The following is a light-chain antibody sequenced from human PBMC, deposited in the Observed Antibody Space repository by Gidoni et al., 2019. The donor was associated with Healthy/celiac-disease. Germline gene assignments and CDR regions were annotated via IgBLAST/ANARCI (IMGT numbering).Light chain of an antibody. J-gene: IGLJ2*01. CDR2: QDS. Sequence: SYELTQPPSVSVSPGQTASITCSGDKLGDKYACWYQHKPGQSPVLVIYQDSKRPSGIPARFSGSNSGNTATLTISGTQAMDEADYYCQAWDSSSYVVFGGGTKLTVL. CDR1: KLGDKY. V-gene: IGLV3-1*01. CDR3: QAWDSSSYVV.